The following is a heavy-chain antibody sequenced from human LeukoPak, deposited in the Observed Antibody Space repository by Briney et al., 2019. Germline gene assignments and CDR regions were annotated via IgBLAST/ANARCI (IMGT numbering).Heavy chain of an antibody. Sequence: PGGSLRLSCAASGFTVSSNYMSWVRQAPGKGLEWVSVIYSGGSTYYADSVKGRFTISRDNSKNTLYLQMNSLRAEDTAVYYCARANRRWFGELRGWGQGTLVTVSS. CDR2: IYSGGST. J-gene: IGHJ4*02. D-gene: IGHD3-10*01. CDR1: GFTVSSNY. CDR3: ARANRRWFGELRG. V-gene: IGHV3-66*01.